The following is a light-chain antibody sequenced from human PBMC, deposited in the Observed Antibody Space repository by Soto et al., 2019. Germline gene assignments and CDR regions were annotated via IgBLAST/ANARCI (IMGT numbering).Light chain of an antibody. V-gene: IGLV2-14*01. CDR2: EVS. Sequence: QSALTQPASVSGSPGQSITISCTGTSSDVGGYNYVSWYQQHPGKAPKLMIYEVSNRPSGVSNRFSGSKSGNTASLTISGLQAEDEAAYFCSSLTRSDTWVIGGGTKLTVL. CDR3: SSLTRSDTWV. J-gene: IGLJ3*02. CDR1: SSDVGGYNY.